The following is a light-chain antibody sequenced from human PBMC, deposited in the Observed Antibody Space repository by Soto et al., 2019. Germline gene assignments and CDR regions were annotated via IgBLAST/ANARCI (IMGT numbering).Light chain of an antibody. V-gene: IGKV1-17*03. J-gene: IGKJ1*01. CDR3: LQHESYPRT. CDR1: QDLSNF. Sequence: DIQMTQSPSDMSASVGDRVTITCRASQDLSNFLVWFQQRPGKVPKRLMYSANRLESGVPSRFSGSGSGTEFTLTISSLQPEDFATYYCLQHESYPRTFGQGTKVDIK. CDR2: SAN.